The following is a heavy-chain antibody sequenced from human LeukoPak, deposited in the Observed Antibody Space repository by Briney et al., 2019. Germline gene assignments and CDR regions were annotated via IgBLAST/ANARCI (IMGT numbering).Heavy chain of an antibody. J-gene: IGHJ4*02. CDR2: IWTDGAP. CDR3: ARGRDSRGYQFMGFDS. CDR1: GGSISSGNYY. V-gene: IGHV4-61*02. Sequence: SQTLSLTCTVSGGSISSGNYYWNWIRQPAGKGLEWIGRIWTDGAPTYRPSLKSRVTKSVDTSKNQFSLRLSSVTAADTAVYYCARGRDSRGYQFMGFDSWGQGTLVTVSS. D-gene: IGHD3-22*01.